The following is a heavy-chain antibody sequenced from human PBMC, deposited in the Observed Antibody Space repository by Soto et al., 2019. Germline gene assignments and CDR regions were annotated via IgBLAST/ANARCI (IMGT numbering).Heavy chain of an antibody. V-gene: IGHV3-15*01. CDR3: TTGQTTVVTGYYYYYYVMDV. CDR1: GFTFSNAW. J-gene: IGHJ6*02. D-gene: IGHD4-17*01. Sequence: GGSLRLSCAASGFTFSNAWMSWVRQAPGKGLEWVGRIKSKPDGGTTDYAAPVKGRFTISRDDSKNTLYMQMNSLKTEDTAVYYCTTGQTTVVTGYYYYYYVMDVWGQGTTVTVSS. CDR2: IKSKPDGGTT.